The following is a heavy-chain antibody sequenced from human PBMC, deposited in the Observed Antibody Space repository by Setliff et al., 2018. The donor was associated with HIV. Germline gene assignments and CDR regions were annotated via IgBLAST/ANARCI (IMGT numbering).Heavy chain of an antibody. Sequence: SETLSLTCAVYGGSFSGYYWSWIRQPPGKGLEWIGEINHSGGTYYTPSLQSRVTMSLDTSKNQFSLKLSSVTAADTAVYYCAKLGDSTGVYSYFDYWGQGMLVTVSS. CDR2: INHSGGT. D-gene: IGHD7-27*01. CDR3: AKLGDSTGVYSYFDY. CDR1: GGSFSGYY. J-gene: IGHJ4*02. V-gene: IGHV4-34*09.